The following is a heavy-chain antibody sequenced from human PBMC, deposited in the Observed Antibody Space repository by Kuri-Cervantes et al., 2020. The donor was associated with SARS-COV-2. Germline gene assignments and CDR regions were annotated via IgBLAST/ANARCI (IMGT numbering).Heavy chain of an antibody. CDR3: ARDSPGATNWFDP. V-gene: IGHV4-59*01. J-gene: IGHJ5*02. Sequence: ESLKISCTVSGGSISSYYWSWIRQPPGKGLEWIGYIYYSGSTNYNPSPKSRVTISVDTSKNQFSLKLSSVTAADTAVYYCARDSPGATNWFDPWGQGTLVTVSS. CDR2: IYYSGST. D-gene: IGHD6-25*01. CDR1: GGSISSYY.